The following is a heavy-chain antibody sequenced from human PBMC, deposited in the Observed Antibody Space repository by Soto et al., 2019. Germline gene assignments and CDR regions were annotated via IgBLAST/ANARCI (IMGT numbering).Heavy chain of an antibody. D-gene: IGHD4-17*01. J-gene: IGHJ4*02. CDR3: ASFSGATYGDYGGGINY. Sequence: SETLSLTCTVSGGSISGSSYYWGWIRQPPGKGLECIGSVHYSGSTDYNPSLKSRVTISVDTSKNQFSLKLTSVTAADTAVYFCASFSGATYGDYGGGINYWGQRTLVTAPQ. CDR1: GGSISGSSYY. V-gene: IGHV4-39*01. CDR2: VHYSGST.